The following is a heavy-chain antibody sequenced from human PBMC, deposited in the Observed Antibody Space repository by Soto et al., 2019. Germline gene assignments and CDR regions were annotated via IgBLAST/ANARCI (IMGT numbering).Heavy chain of an antibody. D-gene: IGHD3-3*01. V-gene: IGHV1-18*01. Sequence: ASVKVSCKASGYTFTSYGISWVRQAPGQGLEWMGWISAYNGNTNYAQKLQGRVTMTTDTSTSTAYMELRSLRSDDTAVYYCARDPNSECGGPRVVIIGYYYYGMDVWGQGTTVTVSS. CDR2: ISAYNGNT. CDR3: ARDPNSECGGPRVVIIGYYYYGMDV. J-gene: IGHJ6*02. CDR1: GYTFTSYG.